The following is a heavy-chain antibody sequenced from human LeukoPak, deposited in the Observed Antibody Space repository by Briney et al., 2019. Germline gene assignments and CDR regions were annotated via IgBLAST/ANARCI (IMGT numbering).Heavy chain of an antibody. CDR3: AKVDLDTAMVTAFDY. D-gene: IGHD5-18*01. V-gene: IGHV3-23*01. J-gene: IGHJ4*02. CDR1: GFTFSSYA. CDR2: ISGSGGST. Sequence: GGSLRLSCAASGFTFSSYAMSWVRQAPGKGMEWVSAISGSGGSTYYADSVKGRFTISRDNSKNTLYLQMNSLRAEDTAVYYCAKVDLDTAMVTAFDYWGQGTLVTVSS.